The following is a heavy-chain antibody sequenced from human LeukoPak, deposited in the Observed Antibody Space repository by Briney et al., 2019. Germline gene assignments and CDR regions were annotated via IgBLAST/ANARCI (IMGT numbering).Heavy chain of an antibody. D-gene: IGHD3-22*01. CDR2: IKQDGSET. Sequence: GGSLRFACAASGFTFSTSWMTWVRQAPGKGLEWVANIKQDGSETYYVDSVKGRFTISRDNAKNSLYLQMNSLRAEDTAVYHCARKLYYYDSSAAGWLDPWGQGTLVTVSS. V-gene: IGHV3-7*01. J-gene: IGHJ5*02. CDR1: GFTFSTSW. CDR3: ARKLYYYDSSAAGWLDP.